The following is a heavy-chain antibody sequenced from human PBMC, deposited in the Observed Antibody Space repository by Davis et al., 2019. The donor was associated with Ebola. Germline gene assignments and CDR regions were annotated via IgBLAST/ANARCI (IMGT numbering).Heavy chain of an antibody. V-gene: IGHV3-7*03. Sequence: GESLKISCAASGFTFSSYWMSWVRQAPGKGLEWVANIKQDGSEKYYVDSVKGRFTISRDNAKNSLYLQMNSLRAEDTAVDYCARTGGVVVPAAKLGYWYVDLWGRGTLVTVSS. CDR2: IKQDGSEK. D-gene: IGHD2-2*01. CDR3: ARTGGVVVPAAKLGYWYVDL. J-gene: IGHJ2*01. CDR1: GFTFSSYW.